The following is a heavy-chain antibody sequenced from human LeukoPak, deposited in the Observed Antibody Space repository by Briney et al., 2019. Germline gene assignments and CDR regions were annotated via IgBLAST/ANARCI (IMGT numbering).Heavy chain of an antibody. CDR3: ARDYIAARADY. J-gene: IGHJ4*02. CDR1: GFTFSSYS. D-gene: IGHD6-6*01. Sequence: PGGSLRLSCAASGFTFSSYSMNWVRQAPGKGLEWVSSISSSSYIYYADSVKGRFTISRDNAKNSLYLQMNSLRAEDTAVYYCARDYIAARADYWGQGTLVTVSS. CDR2: ISSSSYI. V-gene: IGHV3-21*01.